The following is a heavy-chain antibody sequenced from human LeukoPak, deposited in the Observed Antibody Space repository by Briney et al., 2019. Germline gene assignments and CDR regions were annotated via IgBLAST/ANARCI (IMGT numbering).Heavy chain of an antibody. CDR2: INSGGTVT. D-gene: IGHD3-10*01. CDR3: ARDLSGSGSYYKAGY. Sequence: GGSLRLSCAASGFTFSDFWMHWVRQAPGKGLVWVSRINSGGTVTNYADSVKGRLTISRDNAKNTLYLQMNSLRAEDTAVYYCARDLSGSGSYYKAGYWGQGTLVTVSS. J-gene: IGHJ4*02. CDR1: GFTFSDFW. V-gene: IGHV3-74*01.